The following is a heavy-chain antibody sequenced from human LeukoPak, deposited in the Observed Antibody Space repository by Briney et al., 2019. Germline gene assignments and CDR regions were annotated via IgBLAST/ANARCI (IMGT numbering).Heavy chain of an antibody. CDR1: GFTFSSYA. CDR2: ISYDGSNK. D-gene: IGHD3-3*01. CDR3: ARGTRRFMEWLLSYNDY. V-gene: IGHV3-30-3*01. J-gene: IGHJ4*02. Sequence: GGSLRLSCVASGFTFSSYAMHWVRQAPGKGLEWVAVISYDGSNKYYADSVKGRFTISRDNSKNTLYLQMNSLRAEDTAVYYCARGTRRFMEWLLSYNDYWGQGTLVTVSS.